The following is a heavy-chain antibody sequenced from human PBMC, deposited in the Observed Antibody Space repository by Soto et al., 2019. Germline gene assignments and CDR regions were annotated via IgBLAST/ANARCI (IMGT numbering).Heavy chain of an antibody. CDR3: ARVFGQWFGELLQSRGDV. J-gene: IGHJ4*02. V-gene: IGHV4-31*03. CDR2: IYYSGST. CDR1: GGSISSGGYY. Sequence: SETLSLTCTVSGGSISSGGYYWSWIRQHPGKGLEWIGYIYYSGSTYYNPSLKSRVTISVDTSKNQFSLKLSSVTAADTAVYYCARVFGQWFGELLQSRGDVWGQGTLVTVSS. D-gene: IGHD3-10*01.